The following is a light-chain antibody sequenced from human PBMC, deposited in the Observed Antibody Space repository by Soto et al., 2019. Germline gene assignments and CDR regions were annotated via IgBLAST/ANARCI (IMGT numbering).Light chain of an antibody. V-gene: IGKV1-5*03. CDR3: QQYNSYSYS. CDR1: QSISSW. Sequence: DIQMTQSPSTLSASVGDRVTITCRASQSISSWLAWYQQKPGKAPKLLIYKASSLESCVPSRVSGSGSGTKFTPTISSLQTDDFATYYCQQYNSYSYSFGQGTTQEIK. J-gene: IGKJ2*01. CDR2: KAS.